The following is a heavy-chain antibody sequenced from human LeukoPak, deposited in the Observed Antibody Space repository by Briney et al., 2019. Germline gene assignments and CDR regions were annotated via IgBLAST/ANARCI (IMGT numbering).Heavy chain of an antibody. CDR2: IYHSGST. V-gene: IGHV4-30-2*01. D-gene: IGHD6-19*01. Sequence: PSETLSLTCAVSAGSISSGGYSWSWSRQPPGKGLEWIGYIYHSGSTYYNPSLKSRVTISVDRSKNQFSLKLSSVTAADTAVYYCARARGIAVAGTGEDYFDYWGQGTLVTVSS. CDR1: AGSISSGGYS. CDR3: ARARGIAVAGTGEDYFDY. J-gene: IGHJ4*02.